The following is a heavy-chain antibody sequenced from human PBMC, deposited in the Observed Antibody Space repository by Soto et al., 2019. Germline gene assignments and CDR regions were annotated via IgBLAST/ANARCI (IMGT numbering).Heavy chain of an antibody. J-gene: IGHJ4*02. V-gene: IGHV3-73*02. D-gene: IGHD3-3*01. Sequence: EVQLVESGGGLVQPGGSLKLSCAASGFTFSGSAMHWVCQASGKGLEWVGRIRSKANSYATAYAVSVKGRFTISRDDSRNTAYLQMNSLKTEDTAVYYCARGVYDFWSGHPKRLDYWGQGTVVTVSS. CDR2: IRSKANSYAT. CDR1: GFTFSGSA. CDR3: ARGVYDFWSGHPKRLDY.